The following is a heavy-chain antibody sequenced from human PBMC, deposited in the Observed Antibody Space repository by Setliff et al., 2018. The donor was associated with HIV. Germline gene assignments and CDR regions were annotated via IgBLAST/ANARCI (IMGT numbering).Heavy chain of an antibody. D-gene: IGHD6-19*01. V-gene: IGHV3-48*01. J-gene: IGHJ6*03. CDR1: GFTFSSCS. Sequence: PGGSLRLSCAASGFTFSSCSMNWVRQAPGKGLEWVSYISSSSSTIYYADSVKGRFTISRDNAKNSLYLQMNSLRAEDTAVYYCARDSGGWYPTGDYYYYYMDVWGKGTTVTVSS. CDR2: ISSSSSTI. CDR3: ARDSGGWYPTGDYYYYYMDV.